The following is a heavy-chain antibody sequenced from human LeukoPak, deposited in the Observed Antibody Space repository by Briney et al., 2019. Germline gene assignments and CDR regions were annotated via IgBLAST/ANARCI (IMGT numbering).Heavy chain of an antibody. D-gene: IGHD5-24*01. CDR1: GYTFTDYS. V-gene: IGHV1-2*02. Sequence: ASVKVSCNASGYTFTDYSIYWVRQAPGQGLEWMGWINPNSGGTNYAQKFQGRVTMTRDTSISTAYMELSGLGSDDTAVYYCARQGWLEYYYYMDVWGKGTTVTISS. J-gene: IGHJ6*03. CDR2: INPNSGGT. CDR3: ARQGWLEYYYYMDV.